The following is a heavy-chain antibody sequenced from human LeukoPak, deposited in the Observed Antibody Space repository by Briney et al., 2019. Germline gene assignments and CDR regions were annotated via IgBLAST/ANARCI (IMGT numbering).Heavy chain of an antibody. V-gene: IGHV4-38-2*02. CDR2: IYHSGST. D-gene: IGHD3-10*01. CDR3: ATTYYYGSGSFFDY. CDR1: GYSISSGYY. J-gene: IGHJ4*02. Sequence: KPSETLSLTCTVSGYSISSGYYWGWIRQPPGKGLEWIGSIYHSGSTYYNPSLKSRVTISVDTSKNQFSLKLSSVTAADTAVYYCATTYYYGSGSFFDYWGQGTLVTVSS.